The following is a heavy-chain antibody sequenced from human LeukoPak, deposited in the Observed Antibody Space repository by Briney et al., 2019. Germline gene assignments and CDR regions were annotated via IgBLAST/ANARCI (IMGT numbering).Heavy chain of an antibody. CDR3: ARRYGGNQFDY. Sequence: GGSLRLSCVASGIRFSNYGMHWVRQAPGKGLEWVAVISHDGNSIKYVDSVKGRFTISRDNAKNSLYLQMNSLRAEDTAVYYCARRYGGNQFDYWGQGTLVTVSS. V-gene: IGHV3-30*03. J-gene: IGHJ4*02. D-gene: IGHD4-23*01. CDR2: ISHDGNSI. CDR1: GIRFSNYG.